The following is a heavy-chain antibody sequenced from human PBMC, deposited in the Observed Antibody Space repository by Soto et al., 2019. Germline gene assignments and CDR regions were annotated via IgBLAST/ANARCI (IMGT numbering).Heavy chain of an antibody. CDR2: IYSGGST. V-gene: IGHV3-53*02. CDR1: GFTVSSNY. CDR3: ASYDFWSGSLGY. J-gene: IGHJ4*02. Sequence: EVQLVETGGGLIQPGGSLRLSCAASGFTVSSNYMSWVRQAPGKGLEWVSVIYSGGSTYYADSVKGRFTISRDNSKNTLYLQMNNLRAEDTAVYYCASYDFWSGSLGYWGQGTLVTVSS. D-gene: IGHD3-3*01.